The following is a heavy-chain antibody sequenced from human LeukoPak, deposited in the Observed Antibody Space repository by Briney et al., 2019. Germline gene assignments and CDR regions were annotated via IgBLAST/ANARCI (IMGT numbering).Heavy chain of an antibody. V-gene: IGHV3-23*01. CDR1: GFTFSDYY. J-gene: IGHJ4*02. Sequence: GGSLRLSCAASGFTFSDYYMTWIRQAPGKGLEWVSAISGSGGSTYYTDSVKGRFTISRDNSKNTLYLQMNSLRAEDTAVYYCAKVGGNYFDSSGPYYFDYWGQGTPVTVSS. D-gene: IGHD3-22*01. CDR3: AKVGGNYFDSSGPYYFDY. CDR2: ISGSGGST.